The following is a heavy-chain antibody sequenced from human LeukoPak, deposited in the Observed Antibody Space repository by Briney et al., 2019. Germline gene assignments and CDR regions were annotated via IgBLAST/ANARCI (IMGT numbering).Heavy chain of an antibody. J-gene: IGHJ4*02. CDR3: ALRGGQPDPFDY. CDR2: ISTSGGST. V-gene: IGHV3-23*01. D-gene: IGHD3-10*01. Sequence: PGGSLRLSCAASGYTFSSHAMSWVRQAPGKGLGWVSAISTSGGSTYYADSVKGRFTISRDNSRNTLYLQMNSLRAEDTAIYYCALRGGQPDPFDYWGQGTLVTVSP. CDR1: GYTFSSHA.